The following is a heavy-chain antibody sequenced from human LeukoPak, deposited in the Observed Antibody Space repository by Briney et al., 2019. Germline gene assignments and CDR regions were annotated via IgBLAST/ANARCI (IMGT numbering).Heavy chain of an antibody. J-gene: IGHJ5*02. Sequence: WGSLRRSGAASGFTVSSNYRSWVRQAPGKGLEWGSVIYIGVSSYYADSVKGRFTISRDNSKNTLYLHMNSRRAEDTAVYSCARLYGGYAHYNWFDTWGQGTLVTVSS. V-gene: IGHV3-66*01. CDR1: GFTVSSNY. CDR3: ARLYGGYAHYNWFDT. CDR2: IYIGVSS. D-gene: IGHD4-17*01.